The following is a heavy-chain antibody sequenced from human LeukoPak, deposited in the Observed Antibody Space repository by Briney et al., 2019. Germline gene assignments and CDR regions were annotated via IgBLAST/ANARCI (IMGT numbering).Heavy chain of an antibody. Sequence: ASVKLSCKASGYTFTSYGISWVRQAPGQGLEGMGWISAYNGNTNYAQKLQGRVTMTTDTSTSTANMELWSLRAEDPGVYESARDSIASDILAGYNDYWGQGTRVTVSS. D-gene: IGHD3-9*01. CDR2: ISAYNGNT. CDR1: GYTFTSYG. V-gene: IGHV1-18*01. J-gene: IGHJ4*02. CDR3: ARDSIASDILAGYNDY.